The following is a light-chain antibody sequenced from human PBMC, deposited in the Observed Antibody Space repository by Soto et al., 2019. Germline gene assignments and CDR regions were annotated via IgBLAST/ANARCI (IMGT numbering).Light chain of an antibody. Sequence: EIVLTQSPGTLSLSPGERATLSCMASQRVRSSFFAWYQQKPGQAPRLLIYDVSVRATGIPDRFSGSGAGTDFTHTMNRLEPEGFAVYYGQQYENSVMYSFGQGTKLEIK. CDR3: QQYENSVMYS. CDR2: DVS. CDR1: QRVRSSF. J-gene: IGKJ2*01. V-gene: IGKV3-20*01.